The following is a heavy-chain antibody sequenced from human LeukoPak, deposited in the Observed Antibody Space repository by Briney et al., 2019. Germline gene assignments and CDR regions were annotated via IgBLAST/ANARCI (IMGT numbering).Heavy chain of an antibody. V-gene: IGHV3-23*01. CDR2: ISGSDGST. J-gene: IGHJ4*02. CDR1: EFTFSGYA. D-gene: IGHD2-15*01. Sequence: GGSLRLSCAASEFTFSGYAMSWVRQAPGKGLEWVSAISGSDGSTYYADSVKGRFTISRDNSKSTLYLQMNGLRVEDTAVYYCAKGRCSGGSCYGRGFDYWGQGTLVTVSS. CDR3: AKGRCSGGSCYGRGFDY.